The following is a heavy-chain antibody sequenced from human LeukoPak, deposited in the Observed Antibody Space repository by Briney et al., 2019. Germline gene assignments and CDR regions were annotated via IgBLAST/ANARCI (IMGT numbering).Heavy chain of an antibody. V-gene: IGHV4-34*01. Sequence: ASETLSLTCAVYGGSFSGYYWSWIRQPPGKGLEWIGEINHSGSINYNPSLKSRVTISVDTSKNQFSLKLSSVTAADTAVYYCARGEQQLPHWFDPWGQGTLVTVSS. D-gene: IGHD6-13*01. J-gene: IGHJ5*02. CDR1: GGSFSGYY. CDR2: INHSGSI. CDR3: ARGEQQLPHWFDP.